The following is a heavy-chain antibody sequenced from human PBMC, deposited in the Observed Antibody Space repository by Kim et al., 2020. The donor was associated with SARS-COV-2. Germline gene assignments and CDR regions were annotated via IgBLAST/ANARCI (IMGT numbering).Heavy chain of an antibody. J-gene: IGHJ5*02. V-gene: IGHV2-5*01. Sequence: SSPSLKSRLTITKDTSKNQVVLTMTNMDPVDTATYYCAQCYGGNSPWFDPWGQGTLVTVSS. D-gene: IGHD4-17*01. CDR3: AQCYGGNSPWFDP.